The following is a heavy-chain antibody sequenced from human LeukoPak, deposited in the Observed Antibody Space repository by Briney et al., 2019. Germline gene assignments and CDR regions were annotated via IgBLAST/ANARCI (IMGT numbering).Heavy chain of an antibody. V-gene: IGHV3-21*01. J-gene: IGHJ4*02. CDR1: GFTFSSYA. Sequence: PGGSLRLSCAASGFTFSSYAMSWVRQAPGKGLEWVSSISSSSSYIYYADSVKGRFTISRDNAKNSLYLQMNSLRAEDTAVYCCAYGDYVLERLDYWGQGTLVTVSS. D-gene: IGHD4-17*01. CDR2: ISSSSSYI. CDR3: AYGDYVLERLDY.